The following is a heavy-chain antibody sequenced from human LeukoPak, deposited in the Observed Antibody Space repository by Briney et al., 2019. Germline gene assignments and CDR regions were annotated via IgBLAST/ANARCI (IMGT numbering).Heavy chain of an antibody. V-gene: IGHV3-23*01. CDR2: ISGSGGST. CDR1: GFTFSSYA. Sequence: GGSLRLSCAPSGFTFSSYAMNWVRQAPGKGLEWVSAISGSGGSTYYADSVKGRFTISRDNSKNTLYLQMNSLRAEDTAVYYCAKVELQLVMEYYFDYWGQGTLVTVSS. J-gene: IGHJ4*02. CDR3: AKVELQLVMEYYFDY. D-gene: IGHD6-13*01.